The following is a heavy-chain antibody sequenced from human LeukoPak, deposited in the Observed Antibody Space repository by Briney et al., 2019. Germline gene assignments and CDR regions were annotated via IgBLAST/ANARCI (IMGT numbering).Heavy chain of an antibody. CDR2: VYTGGGP. J-gene: IGHJ4*02. CDR3: ARDRWRLGGEFDY. Sequence: SETLSLTCSVSGASISSFYWNWIRQPAGKGLEWIGRVYTGGGPDSNPSLQSRLSMSVDTSRNQFSLTLTSVTAGDTAVYYCARDRWRLGGEFDYWGQGILVTVSS. CDR1: GASISSFY. V-gene: IGHV4-4*07. D-gene: IGHD3-10*01.